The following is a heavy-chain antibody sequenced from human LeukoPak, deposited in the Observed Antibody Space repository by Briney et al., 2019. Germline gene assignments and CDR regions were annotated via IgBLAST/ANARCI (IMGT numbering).Heavy chain of an antibody. D-gene: IGHD6-19*01. Sequence: GASVKVSCKASGYTFTGYYMHWVRQAPGQGLEWMRRINPNSGGTNYAQKFQGRVTMTRDTSISTAYMELSRLRSDDTAVYYCARDLSSSGWSRYYFDYWGQGTLVTVSS. V-gene: IGHV1-2*06. CDR1: GYTFTGYY. CDR3: ARDLSSSGWSRYYFDY. J-gene: IGHJ4*02. CDR2: INPNSGGT.